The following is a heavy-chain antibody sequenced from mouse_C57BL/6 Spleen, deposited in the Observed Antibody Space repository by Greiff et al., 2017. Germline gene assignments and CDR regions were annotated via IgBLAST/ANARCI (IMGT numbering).Heavy chain of an antibody. CDR3: ARVYDYDGYAMDY. Sequence: VKLQESGPELVKPGASVKLSCKASGYAFSSSWMTWVKQRPGKGLEWIGRIYPGDGDTNYNGKFKGTSTLTADKSSSTAYMQLSSLTSEDSAVYFCARVYDYDGYAMDYWGQGTSVTVSS. V-gene: IGHV1-82*01. D-gene: IGHD2-4*01. CDR1: GYAFSSSW. J-gene: IGHJ4*01. CDR2: IYPGDGDT.